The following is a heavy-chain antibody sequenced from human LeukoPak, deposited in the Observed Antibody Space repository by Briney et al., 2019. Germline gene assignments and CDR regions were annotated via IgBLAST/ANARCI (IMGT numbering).Heavy chain of an antibody. V-gene: IGHV5-10-1*01. Sequence: SSMGPEYSFTSYCVSRVGHMPGKELEWMGRIDPSDSYTNYSPSFQGHVTISADKSISTAYLQWSSLKASDTAMYYCARQAVAAPFDYWGKGTLVSVFS. J-gene: IGHJ4*02. CDR1: EYSFTSYC. D-gene: IGHD6-19*01. CDR3: ARQAVAAPFDY. CDR2: IDPSDSYT.